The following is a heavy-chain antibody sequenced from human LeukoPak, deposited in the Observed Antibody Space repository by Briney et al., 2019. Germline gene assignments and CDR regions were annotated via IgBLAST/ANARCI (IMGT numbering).Heavy chain of an antibody. Sequence: GGSLRLSRAASRFTPTSDGMHWVRRAPGTGLEWVAFIRYDGSNKDYADSVKARFTFSRDNSKNTLYLQMNRLRAEDTAVYYCAKESNYDFWSGYAFDYWGQGTMVTVSS. CDR3: AKESNYDFWSGYAFDY. D-gene: IGHD3-3*01. J-gene: IGHJ4*02. V-gene: IGHV3-30*02. CDR2: IRYDGSNK. CDR1: RFTPTSDG.